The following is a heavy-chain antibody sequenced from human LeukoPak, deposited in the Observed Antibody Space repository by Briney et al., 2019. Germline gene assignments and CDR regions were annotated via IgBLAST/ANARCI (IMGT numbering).Heavy chain of an antibody. V-gene: IGHV4-34*01. J-gene: IGHJ5*02. CDR1: GGSLSGFY. CDR2: INHSGST. Sequence: SETLSLTCAVHGGSLSGFYWSWIRQPPGKGLEWIGEINHSGSTNYNPSLKSRITISVDTSNNQVSLELTSVTAADTAVYYCARASSFDETTRYDPSWSGPWGQGNLVTVSS. D-gene: IGHD2-2*01. CDR3: ARASSFDETTRYDPSWSGP.